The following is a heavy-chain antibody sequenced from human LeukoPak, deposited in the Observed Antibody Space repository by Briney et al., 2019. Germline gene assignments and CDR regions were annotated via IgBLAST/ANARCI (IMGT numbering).Heavy chain of an antibody. Sequence: PSETLSLTCAVYGGSFSGYYWSWIRQPPGKGLEWIGEINHSGSTNYNPSLKSRVTISVDTSKNQFSLKLRSVTAADAAVYYCARESVATRVTSWGQGILVTVSS. CDR2: INHSGST. CDR1: GGSFSGYY. J-gene: IGHJ4*02. CDR3: ARESVATRVTS. V-gene: IGHV4-34*01. D-gene: IGHD5-12*01.